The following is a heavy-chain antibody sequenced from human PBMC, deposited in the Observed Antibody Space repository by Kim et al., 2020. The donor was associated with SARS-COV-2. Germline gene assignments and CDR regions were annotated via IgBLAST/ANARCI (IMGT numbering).Heavy chain of an antibody. J-gene: IGHJ4*02. Sequence: SETLSLTCTVSGGSISSSSYYWGWIRQPPGKGLEWIGSIYYSGSTYYNPSLKSRVTISVDTSTNQFSLKLSSVTAADTAVYYCARHNRGNMIVVLIPKNYFDYWGQGTLVTVSS. V-gene: IGHV4-39*01. CDR1: GGSISSSSYY. CDR2: IYYSGST. D-gene: IGHD3-22*01. CDR3: ARHNRGNMIVVLIPKNYFDY.